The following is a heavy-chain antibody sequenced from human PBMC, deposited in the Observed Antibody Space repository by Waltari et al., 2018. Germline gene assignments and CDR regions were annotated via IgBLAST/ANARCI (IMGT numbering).Heavy chain of an antibody. CDR2: IYGGGVST. V-gene: IGHV3-23*03. J-gene: IGHJ4*02. CDR3: AKDSTYLGLDY. CDR1: GFPFSSYA. Sequence: EVQLLESGGALVQPGGSLRLSCAASGFPFSSYAMSWVRQAPGKGLEWVSVIYGGGVSTYYADSVKGRFTISRHNSKNTLYLQMNSLRAEDTAVYYCAKDSTYLGLDYWGQGTLVTVSS. D-gene: IGHD1-26*01.